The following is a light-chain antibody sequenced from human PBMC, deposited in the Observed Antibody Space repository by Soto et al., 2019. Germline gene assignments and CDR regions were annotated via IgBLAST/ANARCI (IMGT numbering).Light chain of an antibody. J-gene: IGLJ2*01. CDR1: SGDIGSYTY. V-gene: IGLV2-14*01. CDR3: SSYTTNSPPVV. Sequence: QSALTQPASVSGSPGQSITISCTGTSGDIGSYTYVSWYQQYPGKAPKLLISEVTNRPSGVSNRFSGSKSGNTGSLTISGLQAEDEAHYYCSSYTTNSPPVVFGGGTKVTVL. CDR2: EVT.